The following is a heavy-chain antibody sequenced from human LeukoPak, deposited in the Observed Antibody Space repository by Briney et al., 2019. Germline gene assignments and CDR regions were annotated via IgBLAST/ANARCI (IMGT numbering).Heavy chain of an antibody. CDR2: ISYDGSNK. CDR1: GFTFSIYA. CDR3: ASVRVPYCSGGSCYFPLDY. Sequence: ERSLRLSCAASGFTFSIYAMHWVRQAPGKGLEWVAVISYDGSNKYYADSVKGRFTISRDNSKNTLYLQMNSLRAEDTAVYYCASVRVPYCSGGSCYFPLDYWGQGTLVTVSS. D-gene: IGHD2-15*01. J-gene: IGHJ4*02. V-gene: IGHV3-30-3*01.